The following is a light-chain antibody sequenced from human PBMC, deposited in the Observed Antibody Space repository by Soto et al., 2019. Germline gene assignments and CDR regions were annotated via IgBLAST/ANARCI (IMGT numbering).Light chain of an antibody. CDR2: DNN. Sequence: QSVLTQPPSVSAAPGQKVTISCSGSSXNIGNNFVTWYQQLPGTAPKLLIYDNNKRPSGIPDRFSGSQSGTSATLGIAGLQTGDEAVYYCGSWDSSLTYVFGTGTKVNLL. CDR3: GSWDSSLTYV. J-gene: IGLJ1*01. V-gene: IGLV1-51*01. CDR1: SXNIGNNF.